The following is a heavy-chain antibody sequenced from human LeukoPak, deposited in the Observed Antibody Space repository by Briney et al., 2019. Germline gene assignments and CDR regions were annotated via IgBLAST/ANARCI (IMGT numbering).Heavy chain of an antibody. CDR1: GGSISSYY. CDR2: IYTSGST. CDR3: ARGPYYYDSSGYTLSP. D-gene: IGHD3-22*01. V-gene: IGHV4-4*07. Sequence: SETLSLTCTVSGGSISSYYWSWIRQPAGKGPEWIGRIYTSGSTNYNPSLKSRVTMSLDTSKNQFSLKLSSVTAADTAGYYCARGPYYYDSSGYTLSPWGQGTLVTVSS. J-gene: IGHJ4*02.